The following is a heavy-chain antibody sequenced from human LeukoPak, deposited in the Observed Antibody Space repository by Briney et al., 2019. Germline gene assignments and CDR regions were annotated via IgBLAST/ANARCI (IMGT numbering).Heavy chain of an antibody. J-gene: IGHJ4*02. Sequence: GGSLRLSCAASVFTFSSYAMSWVRQAPGKGLWWGSTVTGRGGSTYYADSVKGRFTISRDNSKNTVYLQMKSLRAEDTAAYYCATFPANYATNYWGQGTLVTVSS. V-gene: IGHV3-23*01. CDR2: VTGRGGST. CDR1: VFTFSSYA. D-gene: IGHD4/OR15-4a*01. CDR3: ATFPANYATNY.